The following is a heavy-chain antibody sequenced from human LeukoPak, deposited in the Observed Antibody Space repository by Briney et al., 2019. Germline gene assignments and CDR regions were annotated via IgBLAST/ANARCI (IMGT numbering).Heavy chain of an antibody. CDR3: ARKAVTGYYYYGMDV. CDR1: GGSISSGGYY. V-gene: IGHV4-31*03. Sequence: SETLSLTCTVSGGSISSGGYYWSWIRQHPGKGLEWIGYIYYSGSTYYNPSLKSRVTISVDTSKNQFSLKLSSVAAADTAVYYCARKAVTGYYYYGMDVWGQGTTVTVSS. J-gene: IGHJ6*02. CDR2: IYYSGST. D-gene: IGHD1-14*01.